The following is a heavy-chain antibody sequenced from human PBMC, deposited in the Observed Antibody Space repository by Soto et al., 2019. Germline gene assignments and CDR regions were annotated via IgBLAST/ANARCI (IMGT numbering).Heavy chain of an antibody. J-gene: IGHJ2*01. CDR2: ISESGDST. V-gene: IGHV3-23*01. CDR3: ALKKPLGWYFDL. CDR1: GFTFSRYA. Sequence: EVQLLESGGGLVQPGGSLRLSCAASGFTFSRYAMNWIRQAPGKGLEWVSGISESGDSTYYADSVKGRFTISRDNSKNTLYLQMTSVRAEDTAVYYCALKKPLGWYFDLWGRGTLVTVSS.